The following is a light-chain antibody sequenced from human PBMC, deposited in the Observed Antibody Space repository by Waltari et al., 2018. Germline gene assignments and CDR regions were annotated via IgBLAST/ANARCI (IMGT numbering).Light chain of an antibody. CDR2: DAS. CDR3: QQRKIWPPLT. CDR1: ESIDNF. J-gene: IGKJ4*01. V-gene: IGKV3-11*01. Sequence: ETVLTQSPATLSLSPGERATLSCRASESIDNFLLWYQQKPGQAPRLRIYDASNRATGIPARFSGSVSGTDFTLTISSLEPEDFAVYYCQQRKIWPPLTFGGGTKVEL.